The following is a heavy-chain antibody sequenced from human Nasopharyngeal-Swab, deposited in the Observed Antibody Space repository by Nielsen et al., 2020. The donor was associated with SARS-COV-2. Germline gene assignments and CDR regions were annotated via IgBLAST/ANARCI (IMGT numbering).Heavy chain of an antibody. CDR3: ARGRTYYDFWSGYSSRGAFDY. J-gene: IGHJ4*02. Sequence: RQAPGKGLEWIGEINHSGSTNYNPSLKSRATISVDTSKNQFSLKLSSVTAAGTAVYYCARGRTYYDFWSGYSSRGAFDYWGQGTLVTVSS. V-gene: IGHV4-34*01. D-gene: IGHD3-3*01. CDR2: INHSGST.